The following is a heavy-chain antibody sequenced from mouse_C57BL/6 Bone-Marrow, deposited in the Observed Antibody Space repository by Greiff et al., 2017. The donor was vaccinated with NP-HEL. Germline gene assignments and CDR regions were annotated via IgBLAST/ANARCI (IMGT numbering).Heavy chain of an antibody. Sequence: QVQLQQPGAELVMPGASVKLSCKASGYTFTSYWMHWVKQRPGQGLEWIGELDPSDSYTNYNQKFKGKSTLTVDKSSSTAYMQLSSLTSEDSAVYYCASMVTSHYYAMDYWGQGTSVTVSS. J-gene: IGHJ4*01. D-gene: IGHD2-2*01. V-gene: IGHV1-69*01. CDR2: LDPSDSYT. CDR3: ASMVTSHYYAMDY. CDR1: GYTFTSYW.